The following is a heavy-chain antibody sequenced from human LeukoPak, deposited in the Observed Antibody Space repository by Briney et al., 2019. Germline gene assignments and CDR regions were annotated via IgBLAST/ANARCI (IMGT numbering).Heavy chain of an antibody. V-gene: IGHV4-34*01. J-gene: IGHJ5*02. CDR3: ARHYCSTSSCYMNWFDP. CDR1: GGSFSGYY. Sequence: SETLSLTCAVYGGSFSGYYWSWIRQPPGKGLEWIGEINHSGSTNYNPSLKSRVTISVDTPKNQFSLNLSSVTAADTAVYYCARHYCSTSSCYMNWFDPWGQGTLVTVSS. CDR2: INHSGST. D-gene: IGHD2-2*02.